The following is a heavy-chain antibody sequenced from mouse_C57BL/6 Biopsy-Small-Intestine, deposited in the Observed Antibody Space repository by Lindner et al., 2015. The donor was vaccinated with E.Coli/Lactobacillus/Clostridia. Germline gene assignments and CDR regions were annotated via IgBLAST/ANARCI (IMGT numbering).Heavy chain of an antibody. J-gene: IGHJ4*01. CDR3: ARRWPYAMDY. Sequence: VQLQESGPELVKPGASVKISCKASGYTFSSSWMNWVKQRPGQGLEWIGWIYPGSGNSKYNEKFKGKATLTSDKSSSTAYMELSSLTSEDSAVYYCARRWPYAMDYWGQGTSVTVSS. V-gene: IGHV1-82*01. D-gene: IGHD1-1*02. CDR2: IYPGSGNS. CDR1: GYTFSSSW.